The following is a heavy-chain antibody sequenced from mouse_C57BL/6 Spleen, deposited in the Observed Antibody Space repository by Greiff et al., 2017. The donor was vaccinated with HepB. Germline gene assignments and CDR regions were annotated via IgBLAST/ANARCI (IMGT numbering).Heavy chain of an antibody. CDR3: ANQIYYDYDAWFAY. V-gene: IGHV5-6*01. D-gene: IGHD2-4*01. CDR1: GFTFSSYG. CDR2: ISSGGSYT. J-gene: IGHJ3*01. Sequence: DVQLVESGGDLVKPGGSLKLSCAASGFTFSSYGMSWVRQTPDKRLEWVATISSGGSYTYYPDSVKGRFTISRDNAKNTLYLQMSSLKSEDTAMYYCANQIYYDYDAWFAYWGQGTLVTVSA.